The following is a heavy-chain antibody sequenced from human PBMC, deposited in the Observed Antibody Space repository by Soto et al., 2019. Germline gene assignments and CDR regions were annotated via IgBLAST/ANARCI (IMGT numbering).Heavy chain of an antibody. V-gene: IGHV3-30*03. CDR1: GFIFSTYG. CDR3: ARCIGGSSYYPPDY. Sequence: QVQLVESGGGVVQPGGSLRLSCATSGFIFSTYGMQWVRQSPGEGLEWVAVMANDGSYQYYADSVKGRFTISRDNSKNTLYLQMDSLRREDTSVYYCARCIGGSSYYPPDYWGQGTLVTVSS. CDR2: MANDGSYQ. J-gene: IGHJ4*02. D-gene: IGHD2-15*01.